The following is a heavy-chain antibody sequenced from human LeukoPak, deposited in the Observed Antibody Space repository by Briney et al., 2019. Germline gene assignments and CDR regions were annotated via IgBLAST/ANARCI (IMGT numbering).Heavy chain of an antibody. CDR3: ARGAKYGSYYAY. J-gene: IGHJ4*02. CDR1: GASISSYY. Sequence: PSETLSLTCTVSGASISSYYWSWIRQPPGKGLEWIGYIYFTGSTSYNPSLKSRVTISLDMSKNQFSLKLTSVTAADTAVYYCARGAKYGSYYAYWGQGTLVTVSS. V-gene: IGHV4-59*01. CDR2: IYFTGST. D-gene: IGHD1-26*01.